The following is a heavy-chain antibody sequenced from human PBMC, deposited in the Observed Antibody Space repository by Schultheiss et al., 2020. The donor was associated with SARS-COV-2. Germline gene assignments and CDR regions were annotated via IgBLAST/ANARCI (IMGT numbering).Heavy chain of an antibody. Sequence: GVLKISCAASGFTFSSYAMSWVRQAPGKGLEWVSAISGSGGSTYYADSVKGRFTISRDNSKNTLYLQMNSLRAEDTAVYYCARDLGTYYDSSGYYYLDYWGQGTLVTVSS. J-gene: IGHJ4*02. V-gene: IGHV3-23*01. CDR1: GFTFSSYA. CDR3: ARDLGTYYDSSGYYYLDY. CDR2: ISGSGGST. D-gene: IGHD3-22*01.